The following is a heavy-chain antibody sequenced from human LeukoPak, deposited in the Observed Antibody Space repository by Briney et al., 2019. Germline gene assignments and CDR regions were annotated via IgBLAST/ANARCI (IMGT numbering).Heavy chain of an antibody. J-gene: IGHJ4*02. CDR2: IHTSGST. Sequence: SETLSLTCTVSGGSTSNYFCTWLRQSAGKGLEWIGRIHTSGSTNYNPSLKSRVSMSVDTSKNQFSLKLSSVTAADTAVYYCARHRGIAVAGTEFDYWGQGTLVTVSS. CDR3: ARHRGIAVAGTEFDY. V-gene: IGHV4-4*07. CDR1: GGSTSNYF. D-gene: IGHD6-19*01.